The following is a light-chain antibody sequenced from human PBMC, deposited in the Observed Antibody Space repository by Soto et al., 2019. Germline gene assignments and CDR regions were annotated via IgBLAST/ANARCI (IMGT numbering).Light chain of an antibody. CDR3: QQRSNWPL. CDR2: DAS. J-gene: IGKJ3*01. Sequence: EILLTQSPATLSWSPGERATLSCRASQSVRSYLAWYQQKPGQAPRLLIYDASNRATGIPARFSGSGSGTEFTLTISSLQPEDFAVYYCQQRSNWPLFGPGTKVDIK. CDR1: QSVRSY. V-gene: IGKV3-11*01.